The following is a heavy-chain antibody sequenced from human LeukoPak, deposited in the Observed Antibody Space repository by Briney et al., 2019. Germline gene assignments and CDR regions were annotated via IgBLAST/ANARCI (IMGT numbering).Heavy chain of an antibody. CDR2: IWYDGTNR. Sequence: GGSLRLSCAASGFTFSDYGMHWVRQAPGKGLEWVAVIWYDGTNRYYTDSVKGRFIISRDNSKNTLYLQMNSLRAEDTAVYYCAKVDDYDYVWGSYDYWGQGTLVTVSS. J-gene: IGHJ4*02. D-gene: IGHD3-16*01. V-gene: IGHV3-33*06. CDR1: GFTFSDYG. CDR3: AKVDDYDYVWGSYDY.